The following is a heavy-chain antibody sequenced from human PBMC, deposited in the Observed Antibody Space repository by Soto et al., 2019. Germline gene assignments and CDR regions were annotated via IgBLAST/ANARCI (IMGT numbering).Heavy chain of an antibody. V-gene: IGHV4-4*07. Sequence: SETLSLTCTVSGGSINTFYWSWVRQPAGKGLEWIGRIFSSGSTSFNPSLESRVAMPVDTSKNHFSLNLSSVTAADMAVYYCAREGSYSAYNFAHGIQLWSFDFWGQGALVTVSS. CDR2: IFSSGST. CDR3: AREGSYSAYNFAHGIQLWSFDF. D-gene: IGHD5-12*01. J-gene: IGHJ4*02. CDR1: GGSINTFY.